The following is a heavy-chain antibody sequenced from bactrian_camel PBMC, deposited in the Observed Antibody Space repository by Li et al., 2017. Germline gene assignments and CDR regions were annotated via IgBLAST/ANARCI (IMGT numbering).Heavy chain of an antibody. V-gene: IGHV3-3*01. J-gene: IGHJ6*01. CDR3: AADAIYTRGADCDFANFDS. CDR1: GYRGSSAA. Sequence: QLVESGGGPVQAGGSLTLACAVSGYRGSSAAVGWFRQRPGEAREGIASIYSRGKSTYYVDNVKGRFTISQDNAANTVTLQMNSLKPEDTAMYYCAADAIYTRGADCDFANFDSWGQGTQVTVS. CDR2: IYSRGKST. D-gene: IGHD4*01.